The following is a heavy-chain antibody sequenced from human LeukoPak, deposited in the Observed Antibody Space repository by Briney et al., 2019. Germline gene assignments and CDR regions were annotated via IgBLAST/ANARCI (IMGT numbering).Heavy chain of an antibody. CDR1: GFTLISNG. V-gene: IGHV3-23*01. J-gene: IGHJ6*03. Sequence: QPGGSLRLSCAASGFTLISNGMSWVRQAPGKGLEWVSAISGSGGTTYYADSVKGRFTISRDNAKNSVYLQMNSLRAEDTAMYFCARVGSLYDFWSGQYYRHYYMDVWGKGTTVTVSS. D-gene: IGHD3-3*01. CDR3: ARVGSLYDFWSGQYYRHYYMDV. CDR2: ISGSGGTT.